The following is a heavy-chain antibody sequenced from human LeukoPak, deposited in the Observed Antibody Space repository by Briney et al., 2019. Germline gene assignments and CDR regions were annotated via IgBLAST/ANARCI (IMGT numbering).Heavy chain of an antibody. CDR2: ISPDGSST. D-gene: IGHD3-10*01. J-gene: IGHJ4*02. Sequence: GGSLRLPCPASGLTFSSFWMHWVRQAPGKGLVWVSRISPDGSSTTYADSVKGRFTISRDYSKDTLFLQMNSLRAEDTALYYCAKAHVPTMIRGVVSSDWGQGTLVTVSS. V-gene: IGHV3-74*01. CDR1: GLTFSSFW. CDR3: AKAHVPTMIRGVVSSD.